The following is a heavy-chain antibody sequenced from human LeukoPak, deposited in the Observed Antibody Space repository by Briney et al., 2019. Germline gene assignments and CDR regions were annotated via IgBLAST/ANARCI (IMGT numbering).Heavy chain of an antibody. CDR2: IKQDGSEK. V-gene: IGHV3-7*01. Sequence: GGSLRLYCAASGFTFSSYWMSWVRKAPGQGLEGVANIKQDGSEKYYVDSVKGRFTISRDNAKNSLYLQRNSMRAEDTAAYYCARERIADYGSNGDTDYWGQGTLVTVSS. J-gene: IGHJ4*02. CDR3: ARERIADYGSNGDTDY. D-gene: IGHD4-23*01. CDR1: GFTFSSYW.